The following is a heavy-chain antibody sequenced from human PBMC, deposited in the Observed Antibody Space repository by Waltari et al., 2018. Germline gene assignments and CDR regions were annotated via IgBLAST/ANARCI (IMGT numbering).Heavy chain of an antibody. Sequence: EVQLVESGGGLIQPGGSLRLSCAASGFTVSSNYMSWVRQAPGKGLEWVSVIYSGGSTYYADSVKGRFTISRDNSKNTLYLQMNSLRAEDTAVYYCARGRHYDILTGPPIYYYYYGMDVWGQGTTVTVSS. J-gene: IGHJ6*02. D-gene: IGHD3-9*01. V-gene: IGHV3-53*01. CDR1: GFTVSSNY. CDR3: ARGRHYDILTGPPIYYYYYGMDV. CDR2: IYSGGST.